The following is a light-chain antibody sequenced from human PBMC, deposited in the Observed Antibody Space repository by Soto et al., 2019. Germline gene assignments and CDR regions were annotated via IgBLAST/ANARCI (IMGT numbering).Light chain of an antibody. CDR3: QSMYT. V-gene: IGKV1-39*01. J-gene: IGKJ2*01. Sequence: DIQMTQSPSSLSASVGDRVTITCRASQSISSYLNWYQQKPGKAPKLLIYAASSLQSGVPSRFSGSGSGTDFTLTISSLQPEDFATYYCQSMYTFGQGTKLEIK. CDR1: QSISSY. CDR2: AAS.